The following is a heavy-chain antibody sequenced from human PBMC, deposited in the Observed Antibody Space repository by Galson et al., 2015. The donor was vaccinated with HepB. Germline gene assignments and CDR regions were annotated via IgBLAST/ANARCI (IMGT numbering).Heavy chain of an antibody. D-gene: IGHD3-10*01. Sequence: SLRLSCAASGFTFSSYGMHWVRQAPGKGLEWVAVISYDGSNKYYADSVKGRFTISRDNSKNTLYLQMNSLRAEDTAVYYCASIPSFGWFGELSFSYYFDYWGQGTLVTVSS. CDR2: ISYDGSNK. J-gene: IGHJ4*02. CDR1: GFTFSSYG. V-gene: IGHV3-30*03. CDR3: ASIPSFGWFGELSFSYYFDY.